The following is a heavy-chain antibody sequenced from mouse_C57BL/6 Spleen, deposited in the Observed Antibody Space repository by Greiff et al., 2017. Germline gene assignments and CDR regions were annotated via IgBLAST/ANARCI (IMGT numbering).Heavy chain of an antibody. CDR2: LFPGSGST. V-gene: IGHV1-75*01. CDR3: ARWSPYGSINGAMDY. D-gene: IGHD1-1*01. Sequence: QVQLQQPGPELVKPGASVKISCKASGYTFTDYYINWVKQRPGQGLEWIGRLFPGSGSTNYNEKFKGKATLTVDKSSSTAYMLLISLTSRDSAVYVFARWSPYGSINGAMDYWGQGTSVTVSS. CDR1: GYTFTDYY. J-gene: IGHJ4*01.